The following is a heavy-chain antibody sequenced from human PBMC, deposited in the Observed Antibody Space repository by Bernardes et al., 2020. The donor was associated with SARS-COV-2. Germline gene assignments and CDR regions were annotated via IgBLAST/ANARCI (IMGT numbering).Heavy chain of an antibody. Sequence: GWSLFLSCGASGFTLSSSWMSWVRQAPGQGLEWVAHIKEDGSEKYYVDSVKGRFTISRDNAKNSLYLQMNSLRAEDTAVYYCARDNGWQQGDHVWGQGTLVTVSS. J-gene: IGHJ4*02. D-gene: IGHD6-13*01. CDR3: ARDNGWQQGDHV. CDR2: IKEDGSEK. V-gene: IGHV3-7*01. CDR1: GFTLSSSW.